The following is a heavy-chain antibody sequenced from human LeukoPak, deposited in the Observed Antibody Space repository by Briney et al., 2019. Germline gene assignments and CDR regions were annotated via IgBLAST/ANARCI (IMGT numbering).Heavy chain of an antibody. V-gene: IGHV3-72*01. CDR3: ARSASSGYIFDY. Sequence: VGSLRLSCAASGFTFSDHYMDWVRQAPGKGLEWVGRTRNKANSYTTEYAASVKGRFTISRDDSKNSLYLQMNSLKTEDTAVYYCARSASSGYIFDYWGQGTLVTVSS. D-gene: IGHD3-22*01. CDR1: GFTFSDHY. CDR2: TRNKANSYTT. J-gene: IGHJ4*02.